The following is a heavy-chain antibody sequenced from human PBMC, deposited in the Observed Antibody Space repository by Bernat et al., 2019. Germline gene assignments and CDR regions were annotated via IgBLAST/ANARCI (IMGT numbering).Heavy chain of an antibody. Sequence: EVQVVESGGGLVQPGGSLRLSCAASGFTFSSFEMNWVRQAPGKGLEWISYISSSASTTYYADSVKGRFTISRDNAKNSLYLQMNSLRAEDTGVYYCARDEDLHGDYELDPWGQGTLVTVSS. D-gene: IGHD4-17*01. CDR1: GFTFSSFE. CDR3: ARDEDLHGDYELDP. CDR2: ISSSASTT. J-gene: IGHJ5*02. V-gene: IGHV3-48*03.